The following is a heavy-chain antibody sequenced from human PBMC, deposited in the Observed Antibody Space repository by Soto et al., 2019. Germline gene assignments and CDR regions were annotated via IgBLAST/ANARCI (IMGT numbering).Heavy chain of an antibody. CDR2: IGSSGSNT. V-gene: IGHV3-23*01. Sequence: PGGSLRLSCAASGFTFSNYAMSWVRQAPGKGLEWVSGIGSSGSNTYYADSVKGRFTISRDNSKNTLFLQMNSLRAEDTAEYYCAKNPGYYYDSTGYHFDYWGQGTLVTVSS. CDR1: GFTFSNYA. D-gene: IGHD3-22*01. J-gene: IGHJ4*02. CDR3: AKNPGYYYDSTGYHFDY.